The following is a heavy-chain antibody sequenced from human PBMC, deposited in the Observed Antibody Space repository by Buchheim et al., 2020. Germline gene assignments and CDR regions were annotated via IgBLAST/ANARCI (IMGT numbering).Heavy chain of an antibody. CDR1: GFTFSNFA. CDR3: AREPYDFRSGFYFDS. J-gene: IGHJ4*02. V-gene: IGHV3-30*04. CDR2: MSYDGTSK. D-gene: IGHD3-3*01. Sequence: QAQLEESGGGVVQPGRSLRLSCVASGFTFSNFAMHWIRQAPGKGLEWVAVMSYDGTSKYYADIVKGRFTISRDNSKNTLYLQVNSLRPEDTALYHCAREPYDFRSGFYFDSWGQGTL.